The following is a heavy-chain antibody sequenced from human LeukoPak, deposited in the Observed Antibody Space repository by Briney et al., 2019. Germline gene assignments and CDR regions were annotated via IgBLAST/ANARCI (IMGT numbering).Heavy chain of an antibody. Sequence: GASVKVSCKASGYTFTGYYMHWVRQAPGQGLEWMGIINPSGGSTSYAQKFQGRVTMTRDTSTSTVYMELSSLRSEDTAVYYCARPATVGYRFDYWGQGTLVTVSS. D-gene: IGHD4-23*01. CDR1: GYTFTGYY. J-gene: IGHJ4*02. CDR2: INPSGGST. V-gene: IGHV1-46*01. CDR3: ARPATVGYRFDY.